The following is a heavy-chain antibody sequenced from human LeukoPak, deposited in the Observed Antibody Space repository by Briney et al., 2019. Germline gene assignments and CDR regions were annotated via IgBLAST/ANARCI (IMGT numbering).Heavy chain of an antibody. J-gene: IGHJ5*02. CDR2: ISYDGSNK. Sequence: SGGSLRLSCAASGFTFSSYAMHWVRQAPGKGLEWVAVISYDGSNKYYADSVKGRFTISRDNAKNTLYLQMNSLRAEDTAVYYCARGHYGDYWSSYWFDPWGQGTLVTVSS. V-gene: IGHV3-30-3*01. CDR1: GFTFSSYA. CDR3: ARGHYGDYWSSYWFDP. D-gene: IGHD4-17*01.